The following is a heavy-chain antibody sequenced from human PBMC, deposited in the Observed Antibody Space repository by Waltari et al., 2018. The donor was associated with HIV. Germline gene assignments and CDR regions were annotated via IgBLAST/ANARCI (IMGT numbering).Heavy chain of an antibody. D-gene: IGHD3-16*02. CDR2: INPNSGGT. CDR3: ARGYSNYVWGSYRPFFDY. Sequence: QAPGQGLEWMGWINPNSGGTNYAQKFQGRVTMTRDTSISTAYMELSRLRSDDTAVYYCARGYSNYVWGSYRPFFDYWGQGTLVTVSS. V-gene: IGHV1-2*02. J-gene: IGHJ4*02.